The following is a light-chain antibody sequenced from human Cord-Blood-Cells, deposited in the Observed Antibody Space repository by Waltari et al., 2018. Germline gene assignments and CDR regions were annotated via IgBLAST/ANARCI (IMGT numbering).Light chain of an antibody. CDR3: CSYAGSSTFVV. CDR2: EGS. CDR1: SSDFGSYNL. V-gene: IGLV2-23*03. J-gene: IGLJ2*01. Sequence: QSALTHPASVPGSPGQSITTSSTGTSSDFGSYNLFSWYQQHPGKAPKLMIYEGSKRPSGVSNRFSGSKSGNTASLTISGLQAEDEADYYCCSYAGSSTFVVFGGGTKLTVL.